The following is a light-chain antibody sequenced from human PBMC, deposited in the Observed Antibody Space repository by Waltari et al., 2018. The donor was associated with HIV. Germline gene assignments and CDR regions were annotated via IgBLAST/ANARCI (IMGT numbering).Light chain of an antibody. Sequence: QSAPTQPASVSGSPGQSITISCNNMGDLTYVSWYQQYPGKAPKLLIYEISNRPSGISGRFSGSKSGDTASLTISGLQADDEADYFCTKYTSTNVLILFGGGTKVTVL. CDR2: EIS. V-gene: IGLV2-14*03. CDR1: MGDLTY. CDR3: TKYTSTNVLIL. J-gene: IGLJ2*01.